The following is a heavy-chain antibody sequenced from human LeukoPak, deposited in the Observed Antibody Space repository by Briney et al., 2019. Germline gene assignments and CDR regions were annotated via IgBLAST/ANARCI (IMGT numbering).Heavy chain of an antibody. D-gene: IGHD1-26*01. CDR2: INTSTGNP. J-gene: IGHJ5*02. CDR3: ARDHGSERFWFDP. V-gene: IGHV7-4-1*02. Sequence: ASVKVSCKASGYTFTRYAMNWVRQAPGQGLEWMGWINTSTGNPTYAQGFTGRFVFSSDTSVSTAYLQISRLKAEDTAVYYCARDHGSERFWFDPWGQGTLVTVSS. CDR1: GYTFTRYA.